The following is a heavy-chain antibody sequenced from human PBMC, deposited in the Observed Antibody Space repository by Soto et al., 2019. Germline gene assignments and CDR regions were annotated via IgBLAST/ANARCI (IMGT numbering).Heavy chain of an antibody. V-gene: IGHV2-5*01. CDR2: IYWNDDK. CDR1: GFSLSTSGVG. CDR3: ALVLNSSGFDY. Sequence: QITLKESGPTLVKPTQTLTLTCTFSGFSLSTSGVGVGWIRQPPGKALEWLALIYWNDDKRYSPSLKSRLTITKDPSKNQVVLTLTNMDPVDTATDSCALVLNSSGFDYWGQGTLVTVSS. D-gene: IGHD6-19*01. J-gene: IGHJ4*02.